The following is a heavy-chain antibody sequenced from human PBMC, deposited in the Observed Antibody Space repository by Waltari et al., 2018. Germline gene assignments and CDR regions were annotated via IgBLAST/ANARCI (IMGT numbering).Heavy chain of an antibody. CDR3: AGHGYQLRQFDY. CDR2: IDPSDSYT. CDR1: GYNSASYW. V-gene: IGHV5-10-1*03. J-gene: IGHJ4*02. D-gene: IGHD2-2*01. Sequence: EVQLVQSGAEVKKPGESLRISCKASGYNSASYWISWMRHMPGKGLEWMGRIDPSDSYTNYSPSFQGHVSISADKSVATAYLQWSSLEASDSGMYYCAGHGYQLRQFDYWGQGTLVTVSS.